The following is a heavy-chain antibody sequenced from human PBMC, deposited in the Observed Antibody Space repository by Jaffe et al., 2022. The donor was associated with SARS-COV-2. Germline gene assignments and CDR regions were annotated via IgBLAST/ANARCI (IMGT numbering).Heavy chain of an antibody. CDR3: ARDGIPYYDFWSGSLNWFDP. J-gene: IGHJ5*02. CDR1: GFTFSSYG. D-gene: IGHD3-3*01. Sequence: QVQLVESGGGVVQPGRSLRLSCAASGFTFSSYGMHWVRQAPGKGLEWVAVIWYDGSNKYYADSVKGRFTISRDNSKNTLYLQMNSLRAEDTAVYYCARDGIPYYDFWSGSLNWFDPWGQGTLVTVSS. CDR2: IWYDGSNK. V-gene: IGHV3-33*01.